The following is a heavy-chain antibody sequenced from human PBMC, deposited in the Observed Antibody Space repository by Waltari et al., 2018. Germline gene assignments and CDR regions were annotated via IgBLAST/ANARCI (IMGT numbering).Heavy chain of an antibody. D-gene: IGHD7-27*01. J-gene: IGHJ4*02. V-gene: IGHV1-24*01. Sequence: QVQLVQSGAEVKKPGASLRISCKISVDSLPDLPVHWVRQAPGKGLEWMGGFDPEDAETIVAQRFQGRVTMTEETSPETAYMELSSLSSEDTAVYFCAAKEAWGNRAFDYWGQGTLVTVSS. CDR2: FDPEDAET. CDR3: AAKEAWGNRAFDY. CDR1: VDSLPDLP.